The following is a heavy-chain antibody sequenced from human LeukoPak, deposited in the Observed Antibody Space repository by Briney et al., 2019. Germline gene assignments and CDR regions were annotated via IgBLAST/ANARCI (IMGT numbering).Heavy chain of an antibody. J-gene: IGHJ4*02. CDR1: GFTVSSNY. D-gene: IGHD4-17*01. Sequence: GGSLRLSCAASGFTVSSNYMSWVRQAPGKGLEWVSVIYSGGSTYYADSVKGRFTISRDNSKNTLYLQMNSLRAEDTAVYYCAKAGTTVTWFDYWGQGTLVTVSS. CDR3: AKAGTTVTWFDY. CDR2: IYSGGST. V-gene: IGHV3-53*01.